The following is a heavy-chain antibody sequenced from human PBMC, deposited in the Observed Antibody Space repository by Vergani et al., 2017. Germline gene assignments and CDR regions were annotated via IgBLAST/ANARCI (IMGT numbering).Heavy chain of an antibody. CDR3: ARAQGDTAMAYFDY. D-gene: IGHD5-18*01. CDR1: GFTFSDYY. V-gene: IGHV3-11*04. J-gene: IGHJ4*02. CDR2: ISSSGSTI. Sequence: QVQLVESGGGVVQPGGSLRLPCAASGFTFSDYYMSWTRQAPGKGREWVSYISSSGSTIYYANSLKGRFTTSRDNAKNSLYLQMNSLRAEETAVYYCARAQGDTAMAYFDYWGQGTLVTVSS.